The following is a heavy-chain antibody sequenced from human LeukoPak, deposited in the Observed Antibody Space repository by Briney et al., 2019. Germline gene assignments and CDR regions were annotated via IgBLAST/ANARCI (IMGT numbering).Heavy chain of an antibody. J-gene: IGHJ4*02. Sequence: GGSLRLSCAASGFTFDDYAMHWVRQAPGKGLEWVSGISWNSGSIGYADSVKGRFTISRDNAKNSLYLQMNSLRAEDTAVYYCARVRGGVIAAAGTHPADYWGQGTLVTVSS. CDR1: GFTFDDYA. CDR2: ISWNSGSI. CDR3: ARVRGGVIAAAGTHPADY. V-gene: IGHV3-9*01. D-gene: IGHD6-13*01.